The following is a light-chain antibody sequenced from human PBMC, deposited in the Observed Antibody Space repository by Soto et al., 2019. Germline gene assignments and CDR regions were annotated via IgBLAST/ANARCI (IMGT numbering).Light chain of an antibody. CDR2: EAS. CDR1: SSDIGGYDY. Sequence: QSALTQPASVSGSPGQSITISCTGTSSDIGGYDYVSWYQQPPGTAPKLIIYEASNRPSGVPDRFSGSKSGNTASLTISGLQAADEADYYCSLYTSENTYVFGTGTKVTAL. J-gene: IGLJ1*01. V-gene: IGLV2-18*01. CDR3: SLYTSENTYV.